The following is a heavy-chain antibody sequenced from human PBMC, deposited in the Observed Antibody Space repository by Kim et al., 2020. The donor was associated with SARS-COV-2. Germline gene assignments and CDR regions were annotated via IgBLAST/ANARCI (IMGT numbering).Heavy chain of an antibody. J-gene: IGHJ6*02. CDR2: INPSGGST. D-gene: IGHD5-12*01. Sequence: ASVKVSCKASGYTFTSYYMHWVRQAPGQGLEWMGIINPSGGSTSYAQKFQGRVTMTRDTSTSTVYMELSSLRSEDTAVYYCARDRIVATYQRGHYYYYGMDGWGQGTTVAVSS. V-gene: IGHV1-46*01. CDR3: ARDRIVATYQRGHYYYYGMDG. CDR1: GYTFTSYY.